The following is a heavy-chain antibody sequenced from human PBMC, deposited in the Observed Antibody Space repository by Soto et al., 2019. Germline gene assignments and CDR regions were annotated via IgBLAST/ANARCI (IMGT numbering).Heavy chain of an antibody. J-gene: IGHJ6*02. D-gene: IGHD2-15*01. CDR1: GYTFTSYY. Sequence: QVQLVQSGAEVKKPGASVKVSCKASGYTFTSYYMHWVRQAPGQGLEWMGIINPSGGSTSYAQKFQGRVTMTRDTSTSTVYMELSSLRSEDTAVYYCAREELLLRNYSGMDGWGQGTTVTVSS. CDR3: AREELLLRNYSGMDG. V-gene: IGHV1-46*01. CDR2: INPSGGST.